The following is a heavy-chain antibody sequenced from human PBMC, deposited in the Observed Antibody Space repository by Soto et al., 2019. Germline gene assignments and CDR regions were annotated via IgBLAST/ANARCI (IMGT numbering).Heavy chain of an antibody. J-gene: IGHJ6*02. V-gene: IGHV3-23*01. Sequence: GGSLRLSCAASGFTFSSYAMSWVRQAPGKGLEWVSSISNIGGSTYYADSVKGRFTISRDNSENTLYLEMNSLRAEDTALYYSAKGSSGYLYYGMDVWGQGTTVTVSS. CDR3: AKGSSGYLYYGMDV. CDR2: ISNIGGST. CDR1: GFTFSSYA. D-gene: IGHD3-22*01.